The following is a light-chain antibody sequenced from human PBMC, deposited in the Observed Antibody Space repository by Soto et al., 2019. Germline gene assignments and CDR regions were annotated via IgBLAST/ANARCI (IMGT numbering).Light chain of an antibody. Sequence: QSVLTQPPSVSGSPGQSVAISCTGTSSDVGSFNRVSWYQQSPGTAPKLMIYDVNNRPSGVPDRFSGSKSGNAASLTISGLQAEDESDYYCSSFTTSDTYVFGTRTKVTVL. J-gene: IGLJ1*01. CDR2: DVN. V-gene: IGLV2-18*02. CDR1: SSDVGSFNR. CDR3: SSFTTSDTYV.